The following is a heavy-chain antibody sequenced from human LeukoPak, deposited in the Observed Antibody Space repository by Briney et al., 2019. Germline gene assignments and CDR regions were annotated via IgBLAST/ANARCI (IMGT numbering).Heavy chain of an antibody. CDR2: IIPIFGTA. Sequence: EASVKVSCKASGGTFSSYAISWVRQAPGQGLEWMGGIIPIFGTANYAQKFQGRVTITADKSTSTAYMELSSLRSEDTAVYYCARESCSSTSCSDPGYFDYWGQGTLVTVSS. CDR3: ARESCSSTSCSDPGYFDY. CDR1: GGTFSSYA. D-gene: IGHD2-2*01. V-gene: IGHV1-69*06. J-gene: IGHJ4*02.